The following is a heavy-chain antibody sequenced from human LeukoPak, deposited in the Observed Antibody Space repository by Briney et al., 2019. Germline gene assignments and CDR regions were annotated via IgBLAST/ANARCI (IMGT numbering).Heavy chain of an antibody. CDR2: ISWNSGSI. V-gene: IGHV3-9*01. Sequence: PGRSLRLSCAASGFTFDDYAMHWVRQAPGKGLEWVSGISWNSGSIGYANSVKGRFTISRDNAKNSLYLQMNSLRAEDTALYYCAKDLEVRGVTPTYSDYWGQGTLVTVSS. CDR1: GFTFDDYA. CDR3: AKDLEVRGVTPTYSDY. J-gene: IGHJ4*02. D-gene: IGHD3-10*01.